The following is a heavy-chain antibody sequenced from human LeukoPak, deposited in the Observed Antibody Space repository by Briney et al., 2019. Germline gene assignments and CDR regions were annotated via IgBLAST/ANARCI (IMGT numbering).Heavy chain of an antibody. D-gene: IGHD6-6*01. J-gene: IGHJ4*02. CDR2: ISSSSSTI. V-gene: IGHV3-48*01. Sequence: PGGSLRLSCAASGFTFSSYGINWVRQAPGKGLEWVSYISSSSSTINYADSVKGRFTISRDNAKNSLYLQMNSLRAEDTAVYYCARGGAARPDYWGQGTLVTVSS. CDR1: GFTFSSYG. CDR3: ARGGAARPDY.